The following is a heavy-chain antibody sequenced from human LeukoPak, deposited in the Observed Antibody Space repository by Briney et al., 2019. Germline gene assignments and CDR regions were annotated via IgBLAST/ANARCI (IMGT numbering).Heavy chain of an antibody. CDR1: GGSISSYY. CDR2: IYYSGST. V-gene: IGHV4-59*01. D-gene: IGHD3-22*01. Sequence: SETLSLTCTVSGGSISSYYWSWIRQPPGKGLEWIGYIYYSGSTNYNPSLKSRVTISVDTSKNQFSLKLSSVTAAGTAVYYCARGRDYYDIDWGQGTLVTVSS. J-gene: IGHJ4*02. CDR3: ARGRDYYDID.